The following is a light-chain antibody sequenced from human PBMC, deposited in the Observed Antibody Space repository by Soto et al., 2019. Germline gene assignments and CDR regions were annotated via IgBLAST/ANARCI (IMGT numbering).Light chain of an antibody. CDR1: SSDVGSYNL. V-gene: IGLV2-23*01. J-gene: IGLJ3*02. CDR2: EGS. CDR3: CSYAGSSPWV. Sequence: QSALTQPASVSGSPGQSITISCTGTSSDVGSYNLVSWYQQHPGKAPKLMIYEGSKRPSGVSNRFSGSKSGNTASLTISGLQAEDEADYCCSYAGSSPWVFGGGTKLTVL.